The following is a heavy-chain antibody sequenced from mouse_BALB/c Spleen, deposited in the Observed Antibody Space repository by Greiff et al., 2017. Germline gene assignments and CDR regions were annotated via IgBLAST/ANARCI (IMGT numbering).Heavy chain of an antibody. J-gene: IGHJ2*01. Sequence: EVKLMESGGGLVQPGGSRKLSCVASGFTFSDYGMAWVRQSPGKGLEWVAFISYLAYSIYYADTVTGRFTISIENAKNTLYLEMSSLRSEDTAMYYCARGYGSNLYYFDYWGQGTTLTVSA. CDR2: ISYLAYSI. V-gene: IGHV5-15*02. CDR1: GFTFSDYG. CDR3: ARGYGSNLYYFDY. D-gene: IGHD1-1*01.